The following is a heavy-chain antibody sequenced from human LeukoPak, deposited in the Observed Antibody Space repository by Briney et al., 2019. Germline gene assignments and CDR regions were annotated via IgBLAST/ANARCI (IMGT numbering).Heavy chain of an antibody. D-gene: IGHD3-10*01. Sequence: GASVKVSCKASGYTFTGYYMHWVRQAPGQGLEWMGWINPNSGGTNYAQKLQGRVTMTTDTSTSTAYMELRSLRSDDTAVYYCARVELLSGLGYYYGSGRYYNSNWFDPWGQGTLVTVSS. V-gene: IGHV1-2*02. CDR2: INPNSGGT. CDR3: ARVELLSGLGYYYGSGRYYNSNWFDP. CDR1: GYTFTGYY. J-gene: IGHJ5*02.